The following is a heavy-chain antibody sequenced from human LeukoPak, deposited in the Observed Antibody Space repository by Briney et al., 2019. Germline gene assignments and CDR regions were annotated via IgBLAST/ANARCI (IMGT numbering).Heavy chain of an antibody. V-gene: IGHV3-20*04. J-gene: IGHJ4*02. Sequence: GGSLRLSCEVSGFIFDDYAMAWVRQAPGKGLEWVSGINWSGAGTAYADSVKGRFTISRDNAKNSLYLQMDSLRAEDTALYYCAKSSGRSCYSFSLDNWGQGSLVTVSS. D-gene: IGHD2-15*01. CDR1: GFIFDDYA. CDR3: AKSSGRSCYSFSLDN. CDR2: INWSGAGT.